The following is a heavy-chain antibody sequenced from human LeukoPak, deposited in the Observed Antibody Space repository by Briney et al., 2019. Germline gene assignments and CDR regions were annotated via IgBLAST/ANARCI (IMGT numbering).Heavy chain of an antibody. D-gene: IGHD4-11*01. V-gene: IGHV5-51*01. Sequence: GESLKISCKGSGYSFTTYWIGWVRQMPGKGLEWMGIIYPTDSDTRYSPSFQGQVTISADKSISTAYLQWSSLKASDTAIYYCARLTTVTPAFYHHGLDVWGRGTTVTVSS. CDR3: ARLTTVTPAFYHHGLDV. CDR1: GYSFTTYW. CDR2: IYPTDSDT. J-gene: IGHJ6*02.